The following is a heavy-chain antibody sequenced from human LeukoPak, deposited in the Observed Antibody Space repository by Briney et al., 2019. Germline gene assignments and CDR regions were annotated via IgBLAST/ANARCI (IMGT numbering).Heavy chain of an antibody. CDR2: IYYSRST. Sequence: PSQTLSLTCTVSGASISSCGYYWNWIRQPPGKGLDWIGYIYYSRSTYHSPSLKSRLTISVDTSKNQFSLKLSSVTAADTAVYYCARDGYNSGYFDYWGQGTLVTVSS. CDR3: ARDGYNSGYFDY. D-gene: IGHD5-24*01. V-gene: IGHV4-30-4*01. CDR1: GASISSCGYY. J-gene: IGHJ4*02.